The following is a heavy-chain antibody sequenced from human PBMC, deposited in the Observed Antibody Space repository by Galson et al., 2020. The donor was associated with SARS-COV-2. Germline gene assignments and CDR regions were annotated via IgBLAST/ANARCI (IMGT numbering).Heavy chain of an antibody. J-gene: IGHJ4*02. CDR3: ARDGQSIGGWAFDC. Sequence: SCAASGFTFSDHAMHWVRQAPGKGLEWVAQIFFDGSEKYYGDSVRGRFTISRDSSKNTVYLQMNNLRVDDTAVYYCARDGQSIGGWAFDCWGQGTLLTVSS. D-gene: IGHD6-19*01. CDR2: IFFDGSEK. CDR1: GFTFSDHA. V-gene: IGHV3-33*01.